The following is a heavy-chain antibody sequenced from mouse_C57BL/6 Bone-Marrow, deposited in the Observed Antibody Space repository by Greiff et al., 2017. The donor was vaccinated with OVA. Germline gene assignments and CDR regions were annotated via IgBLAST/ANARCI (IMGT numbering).Heavy chain of an antibody. V-gene: IGHV14-4*01. D-gene: IGHD2-5*01. J-gene: IGHJ4*01. CDR3: AISYSNYAMDY. Sequence: VQLQQSGAELVRPGASVKLSCTASGFNIKDDYMHWVKQRPEQGLEWIGWIDPENGDTEYASKFQGKATITADTSSNTAYLQLSSLTSEDTAVYYCAISYSNYAMDYWGQGTSVTVSS. CDR2: IDPENGDT. CDR1: GFNIKDDY.